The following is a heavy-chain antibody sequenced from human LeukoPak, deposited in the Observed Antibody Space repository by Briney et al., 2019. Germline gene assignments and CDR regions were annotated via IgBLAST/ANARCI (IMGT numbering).Heavy chain of an antibody. V-gene: IGHV4-30-2*01. CDR3: ARGLSPRNWEPLDY. D-gene: IGHD1-26*01. Sequence: PSETLSLTCTVSGGSISSGGYYRSWIRQPPGKGLEWIGYIYHSGSTYYNPPLKSRVTISVDRSKNQFSLKLSSVTAADTAVYYCARGLSPRNWEPLDYWGQGTLVTVSS. CDR1: GGSISSGGYY. J-gene: IGHJ4*02. CDR2: IYHSGST.